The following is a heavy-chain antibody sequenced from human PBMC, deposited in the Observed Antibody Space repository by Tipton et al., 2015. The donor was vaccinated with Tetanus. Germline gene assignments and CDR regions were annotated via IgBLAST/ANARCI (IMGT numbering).Heavy chain of an antibody. CDR1: GVSMRNGGYY. D-gene: IGHD2-2*01. V-gene: IGHV4-61*08. Sequence: GLGKPSQTLPLTCAVSGVSMRNGGYYWSWIRQPPGKGLEWIAYIFHSGSTNYSPSLKSRVAISMDTSKNQISLKLSSVTAADTAVYYCSSRSYCSRIRCFDAFDLWGQGTMVTVSS. CDR3: SSRSYCSRIRCFDAFDL. J-gene: IGHJ3*01. CDR2: IFHSGST.